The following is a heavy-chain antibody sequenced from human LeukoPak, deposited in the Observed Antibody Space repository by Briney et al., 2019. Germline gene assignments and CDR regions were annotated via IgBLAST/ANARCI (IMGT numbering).Heavy chain of an antibody. J-gene: IGHJ4*02. CDR2: INPSGGST. CDR1: GHTFTSYY. Sequence: ASVKVSCKASGHTFTSYYMHWVRQAPGQGLEWMGIINPSGGSTSYAQKFQGRVTITRDTSTSTVYMELSSLRSEDTAVYYCARSRGYSYGPSPFDYWGQGTLVTVSS. CDR3: ARSRGYSYGPSPFDY. V-gene: IGHV1-46*01. D-gene: IGHD5-18*01.